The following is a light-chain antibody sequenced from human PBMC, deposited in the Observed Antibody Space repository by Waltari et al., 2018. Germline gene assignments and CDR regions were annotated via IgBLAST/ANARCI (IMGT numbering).Light chain of an antibody. CDR3: QTGGHGTWV. J-gene: IGLJ3*02. CDR1: SGHSSNV. Sequence: QLVLTQSPSASSSLGASVNLTCTLSSGHSSNVIALHHQRPEKGPRFLMKVNSDGSHSKGDEIPDRFSGSRSGAERYLTISSLQSEDEADYYCQTGGHGTWVFGGGTKLTVL. CDR2: VNSDGSH. V-gene: IGLV4-69*01.